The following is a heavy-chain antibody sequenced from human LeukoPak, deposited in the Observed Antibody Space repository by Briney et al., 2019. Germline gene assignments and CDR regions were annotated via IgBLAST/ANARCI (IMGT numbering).Heavy chain of an antibody. Sequence: SETLSLTCTVSGGSISSSSYYWGWIRQPPGKGLEWIGSMYYSGSTYYNPSLKSRVTISVDTPKNQFSLKLSSVTAADTAVYYCARLGGYCTNGVCYWFDPWGQGTLVTVSS. J-gene: IGHJ5*02. CDR3: ARLGGYCTNGVCYWFDP. CDR1: GGSISSSSYY. D-gene: IGHD2-8*01. V-gene: IGHV4-39*07. CDR2: MYYSGST.